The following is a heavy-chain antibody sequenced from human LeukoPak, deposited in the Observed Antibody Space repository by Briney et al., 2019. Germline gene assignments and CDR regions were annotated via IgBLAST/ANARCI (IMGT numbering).Heavy chain of an antibody. J-gene: IGHJ4*02. CDR2: ISGSGGGR. CDR1: GFTFSSDA. V-gene: IGHV3-23*01. CDR3: AKSVDYSNYGVDY. Sequence: GGSLRLSCAASGFTFSSDAMSWVRQAPGNGLEWVSGISGSGGGRYYADSVKGRFTISRDNSKNTMFLQMNSLRADDTAVYYCAKSVDYSNYGVDYWGQGTLVTVSS. D-gene: IGHD4-11*01.